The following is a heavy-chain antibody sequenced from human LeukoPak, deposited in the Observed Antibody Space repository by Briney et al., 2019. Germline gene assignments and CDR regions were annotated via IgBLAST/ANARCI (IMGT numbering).Heavy chain of an antibody. CDR1: GGSFSGYY. D-gene: IGHD5-12*01. J-gene: IGHJ4*02. CDR3: ARADSGYEDC. CDR2: INHSGST. Sequence: SETLSLTCVVYGGSFSGYYWSWIRQPPGKGLEWIGEINHSGSTNYNPSLKSRVTISVDTSKNQFSLKLSSVTAADTAVYYCARADSGYEDCWGQGTLVTVSS. V-gene: IGHV4-34*01.